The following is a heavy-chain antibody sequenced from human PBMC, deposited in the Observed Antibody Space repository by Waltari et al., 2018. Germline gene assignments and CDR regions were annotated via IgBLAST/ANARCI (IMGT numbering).Heavy chain of an antibody. Sequence: QVQLQESGPGLVKPSETLSLTCAVSGYSISSGYYWGWSRQPPGKGLEWIGSIDHSGSTDYSPSRTRRVAISVVTSKIRFLLKLTTVTAADTALYYWARLRSSSCHWCDPWCQGTLVTVSS. CDR1: GYSISSGYY. J-gene: IGHJ5*02. CDR2: IDHSGST. V-gene: IGHV4-38-2*01. CDR3: ARLRSSSCHWCDP. D-gene: IGHD6-13*01.